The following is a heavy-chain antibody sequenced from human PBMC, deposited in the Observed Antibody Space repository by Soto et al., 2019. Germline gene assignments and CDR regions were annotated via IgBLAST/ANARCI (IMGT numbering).Heavy chain of an antibody. CDR3: ARRRFVGSSTIRGRDHYYYYYMDV. D-gene: IGHD2-2*01. CDR1: GGSISSYY. CDR2: IYYSGST. J-gene: IGHJ6*03. Sequence: KASETLSLTCTVSGGSISSYYWSWIRQPPGKGLEWIGYIYYSGSTNYNPSLKSRVTISVDTSKNQFSLKLSSVTAADTAVYYCARRRFVGSSTIRGRDHYYYYYMDVWGKGTTVTVSS. V-gene: IGHV4-59*08.